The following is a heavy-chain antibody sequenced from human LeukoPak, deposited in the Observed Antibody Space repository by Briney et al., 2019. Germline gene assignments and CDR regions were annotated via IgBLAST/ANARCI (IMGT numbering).Heavy chain of an antibody. CDR3: ARRGDFWDGRSWFDP. V-gene: IGHV4-4*09. CDR1: GGSISSFY. J-gene: IGHJ5*02. CDR2: IYTSGTT. Sequence: TSETLSLTCNVSGGSISSFYLSWIRQPPGKGLEWIGYIYTSGTTKYNPSLKSRLTMSVDTSNSQFLLKLSSVTAADTAVYYCARRGDFWDGRSWFDPWGQGTLVTVSS. D-gene: IGHD3-3*01.